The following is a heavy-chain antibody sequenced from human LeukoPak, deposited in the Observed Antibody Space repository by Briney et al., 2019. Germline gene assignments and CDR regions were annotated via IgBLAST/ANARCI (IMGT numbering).Heavy chain of an antibody. Sequence: ASVKVSCKASGGTFSSYAISWVRQAPGQGLEWMGGIIPIFGTANYAQKFQGRVTITADESTSTAYMELSSLRSEDTAVYYCASLIAARPRHFDYWGQGTLVTVSS. J-gene: IGHJ4*02. CDR1: GGTFSSYA. CDR2: IIPIFGTA. V-gene: IGHV1-69*13. CDR3: ASLIAARPRHFDY. D-gene: IGHD6-6*01.